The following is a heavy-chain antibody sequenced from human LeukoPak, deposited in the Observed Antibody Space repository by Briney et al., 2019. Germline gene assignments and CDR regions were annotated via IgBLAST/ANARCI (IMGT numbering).Heavy chain of an antibody. V-gene: IGHV3-30*03. CDR1: GFIFSDYG. D-gene: IGHD3-22*01. CDR2: ISYDGSHK. Sequence: GRSLRLSCAASGFIFSDYGMHWVRQAPGKGLEWVTVISYDGSHKYYADSVKGRFTISRDNAKNTLNLQMNSLRAEDTAVYYCARDLGQYYDTSDNWFDPWGQGTLVTVSS. CDR3: ARDLGQYYDTSDNWFDP. J-gene: IGHJ5*02.